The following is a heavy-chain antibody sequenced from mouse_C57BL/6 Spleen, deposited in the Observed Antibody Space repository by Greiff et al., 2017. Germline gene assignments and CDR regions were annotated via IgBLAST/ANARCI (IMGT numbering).Heavy chain of an antibody. CDR3: ARDSYYYGSSRHCYFGV. Sequence: QVQLQQPGAELVRPGTSVKLSCKASGYTFTSYWMHWVKQRPGQGLEWIGVIDPSDSYTNYNQKFKGKATLTVDTSSSTAYMQLSSLTSEDSAVYYCARDSYYYGSSRHCYFGVWGTGTTVTVSS. D-gene: IGHD1-1*01. CDR2: IDPSDSYT. V-gene: IGHV1-59*01. J-gene: IGHJ1*03. CDR1: GYTFTSYW.